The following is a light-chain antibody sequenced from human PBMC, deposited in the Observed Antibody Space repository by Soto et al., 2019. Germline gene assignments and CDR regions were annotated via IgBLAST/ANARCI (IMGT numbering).Light chain of an antibody. J-gene: IGKJ2*01. CDR2: GAS. V-gene: IGKV3-20*01. Sequence: EIVLTQSPGTLSLSPGERATLSCRASQSVSSSYLAWYQQKPGQAPRLLMYGASSRAPGIPDRFSGRGSGTDFTLTISRLEPEDFAVYYCQHETFGQGTKLEIK. CDR1: QSVSSSY. CDR3: QHET.